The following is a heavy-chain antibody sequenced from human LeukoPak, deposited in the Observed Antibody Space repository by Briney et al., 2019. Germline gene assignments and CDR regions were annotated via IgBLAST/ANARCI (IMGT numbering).Heavy chain of an antibody. Sequence: GGSLRLSCAASGFTVSSNYMSWVRQAPGKGLEWVSVIYSGGSTYYADSVKGRFTISRDNSKNTLYLQMNSLRAEDTAVYYCARDLSRGNSGYFDYWGQGTLVTVSS. J-gene: IGHJ4*02. CDR3: ARDLSRGNSGYFDY. D-gene: IGHD4-23*01. V-gene: IGHV3-66*01. CDR1: GFTVSSNY. CDR2: IYSGGST.